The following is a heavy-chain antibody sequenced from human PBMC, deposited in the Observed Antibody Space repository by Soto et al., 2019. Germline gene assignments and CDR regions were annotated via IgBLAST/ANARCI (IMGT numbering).Heavy chain of an antibody. CDR3: ARVLYYGMEV. V-gene: IGHV2-26*01. CDR1: GYSLSHPRMG. CDR2: ISAHDEK. Sequence: QVTLKESGPVLVKPTETLTLTCTVSGYSLSHPRMGVSWIRQPPGKALEWLAQISAHDEKSYSTSLMTRLTISQDTSKSQVVLTMTNMDPVDTATYYCARVLYYGMEVWGQGTTVTVSS. J-gene: IGHJ6*02.